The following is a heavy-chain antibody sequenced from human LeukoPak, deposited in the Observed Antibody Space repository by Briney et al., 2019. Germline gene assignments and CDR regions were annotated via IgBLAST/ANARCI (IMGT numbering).Heavy chain of an antibody. CDR3: AREGGYSQFDY. CDR2: IFPSGTT. D-gene: IGHD5-18*01. V-gene: IGHV4-4*02. Sequence: PSGTLSLTCAVSGGSISSSNWWSWVRQPPGKGLEWIGEIFPSGTTNYNPSLKSRVTVSVDTSNNQFSLKLGSVTAADTAVYYCAREGGYSQFDYWGQGTLVTVSS. CDR1: GGSISSSNW. J-gene: IGHJ4*02.